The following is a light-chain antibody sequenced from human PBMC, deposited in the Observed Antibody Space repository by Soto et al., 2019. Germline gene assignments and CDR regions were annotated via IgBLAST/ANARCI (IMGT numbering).Light chain of an antibody. CDR2: TNR. V-gene: IGLV1-44*01. J-gene: IGLJ3*02. CDR1: SSNIGTNP. Sequence: QLVLTQPPSASGTPGQRVTISCSGSSSNIGTNPVNWYQQLPGTAPKLLIYTNRQRPSGVPDRFSGSKSGTSASLAISGLQSEDEAVYYCSTWDDTLNGYWVFGGGTKVTVL. CDR3: STWDDTLNGYWV.